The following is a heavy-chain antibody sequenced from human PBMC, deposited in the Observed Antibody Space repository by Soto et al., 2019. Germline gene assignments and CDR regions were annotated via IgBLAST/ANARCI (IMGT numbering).Heavy chain of an antibody. CDR1: GYRFTTYW. V-gene: IGHV5-51*01. D-gene: IGHD1-26*01. J-gene: IGHJ6*02. CDR3: ARGGKGGSNFYGLDV. CDR2: FYPGDSDS. Sequence: GESLKISCQASGYRFTTYWIGWVRQMPGKGLEWMGIFYPGDSDSTYSPSFQGQVTISGDKSISAAYLQWSSLKASDTAIYYCARGGKGGSNFYGLDVWGQGTTVTVS.